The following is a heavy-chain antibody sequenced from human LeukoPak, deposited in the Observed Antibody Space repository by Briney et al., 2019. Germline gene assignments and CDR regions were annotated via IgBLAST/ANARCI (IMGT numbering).Heavy chain of an antibody. V-gene: IGHV3-43*02. J-gene: IGHJ4*02. D-gene: IGHD2-2*01. Sequence: GGSLRLSCVASGFTFDDQAMHWVRQAPGRGLEWVSLTSGDGGSTYCADSVKGRFTISRDNSKNSLYLQMNSLRTEGTALYFCAKDRYCSSTSCYAPFDSWGQGTLVTVSS. CDR3: AKDRYCSSTSCYAPFDS. CDR2: TSGDGGST. CDR1: GFTFDDQA.